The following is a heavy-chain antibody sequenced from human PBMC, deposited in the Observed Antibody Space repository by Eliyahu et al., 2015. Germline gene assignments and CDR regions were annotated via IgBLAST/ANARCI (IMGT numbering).Heavy chain of an antibody. D-gene: IGHD4-17*01. V-gene: IGHV4-61*02. CDR3: ASTYYGNIDY. CDR1: GGSISRGSYX. Sequence: QVQLQESGPGLVKPSQTLSXTXTVSGGSISRGSYXWXWIRQXAGKGLEWIGRIYTSGSTNYNPSLKSRVTISVDTSKNQFSLKLSSVTAADTAMYYCASTYYGNIDYWGQGTLVTVSS. CDR2: IYTSGST. J-gene: IGHJ4*02.